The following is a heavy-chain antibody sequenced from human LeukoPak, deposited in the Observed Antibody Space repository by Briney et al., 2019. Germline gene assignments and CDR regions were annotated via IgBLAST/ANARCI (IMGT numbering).Heavy chain of an antibody. CDR1: GGSISSYY. CDR3: ARHSGSSPHYFDY. Sequence: SETLSLTCTVSGGSISSYYWSWLRQPPGKGLEWIGFIYYSGSTHYKSSLKSRVTISVDTSKNQFSLRLSSVTAADTAVYYCARHSGSSPHYFDYWGQGTLVTVSS. V-gene: IGHV4-59*08. J-gene: IGHJ4*02. CDR2: IYYSGST. D-gene: IGHD1-26*01.